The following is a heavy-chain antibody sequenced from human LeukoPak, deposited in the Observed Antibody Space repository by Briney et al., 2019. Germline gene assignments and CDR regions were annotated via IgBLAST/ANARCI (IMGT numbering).Heavy chain of an antibody. CDR1: GFTVTNNY. J-gene: IGHJ4*02. CDR3: TRDPPAVTTNTYG. V-gene: IGHV3-66*01. D-gene: IGHD6-19*01. CDR2: IYSGGGT. Sequence: GGSLRLSCTASGFTVTNNYMNWVRQAPGKGLEWVSLIYSGGGTYYADSVKGRFTISRDSSKNTMYLQMNSLRAEDTAMYYCTRDPPAVTTNTYGWGQGTLVTVSS.